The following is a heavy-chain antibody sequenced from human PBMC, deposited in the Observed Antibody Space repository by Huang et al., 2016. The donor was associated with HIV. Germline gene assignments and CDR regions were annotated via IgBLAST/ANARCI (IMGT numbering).Heavy chain of an antibody. CDR3: ARHREGPVAYYSGWGSHLNYMDV. V-gene: IGHV4-39*01. CDR1: GGPIRSSDYH. CDR2: IDCKGRT. D-gene: IGHD3-10*01. J-gene: IGHJ6*03. Sequence: QLLLQESGPGLVKPSEALALTCAVSGGPIRSSDYHWGWIRQPPGKGLEWIGSIDCKGRTHLSTSLKGRVTIAVDTAKNLFFLNLTSMTAADTAVYYCARHREGPVAYYSGWGSHLNYMDVWGRGRTVVVSS.